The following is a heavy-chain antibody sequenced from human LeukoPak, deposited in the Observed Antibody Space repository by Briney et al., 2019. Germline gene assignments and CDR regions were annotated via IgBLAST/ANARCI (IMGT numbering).Heavy chain of an antibody. CDR2: IYYSGST. V-gene: IGHV4-59*08. CDR3: ASLDIAYYYYGMDV. Sequence: SETLSLTCTVSGGSISSYYWSWIRQPPGKGLEWIGYIYYSGSTNYNPSLKSRVTISVDTTKNQFSLKLSSVTAADTAVYYCASLDIAYYYYGMDVWGQGTTVTVSS. CDR1: GGSISSYY. D-gene: IGHD3-9*01. J-gene: IGHJ6*02.